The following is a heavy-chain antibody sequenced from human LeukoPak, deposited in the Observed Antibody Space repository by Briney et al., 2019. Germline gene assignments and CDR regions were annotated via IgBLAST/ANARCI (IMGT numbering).Heavy chain of an antibody. V-gene: IGHV3-21*01. CDR3: AKGLDSSLDY. Sequence: GGSLRLSCAASGFTFSSYSMNWIRQAPGKGLEWVSSISSSSGYIYYADSLKGRFTISRDNSKNTLYLQMYSLRVEDTAVYYCAKGLDSSLDYWGQGTLVTVSS. D-gene: IGHD3-22*01. CDR1: GFTFSSYS. CDR2: ISSSSGYI. J-gene: IGHJ4*02.